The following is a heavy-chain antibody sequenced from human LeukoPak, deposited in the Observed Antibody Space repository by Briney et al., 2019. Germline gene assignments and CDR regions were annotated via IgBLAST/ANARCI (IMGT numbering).Heavy chain of an antibody. CDR2: LYTSGTT. Sequence: SETLSLTCTVSNDSIHSYYWGWIRQPAGKGLEWIGRLYTSGTTDYNPSLKSRVSMSVDTSNNQFSLRLTSVTAADTAVYYCARGWDAANWYFDLWGRGTLVTV. V-gene: IGHV4-4*07. CDR3: ARGWDAANWYFDL. D-gene: IGHD6-19*01. CDR1: NDSIHSYY. J-gene: IGHJ2*01.